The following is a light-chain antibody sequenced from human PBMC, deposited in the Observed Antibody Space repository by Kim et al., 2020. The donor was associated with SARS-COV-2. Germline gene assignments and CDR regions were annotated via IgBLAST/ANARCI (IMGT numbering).Light chain of an antibody. CDR1: QAMSSY. CDR3: QQLNIYPPIT. V-gene: IGKV1-9*01. Sequence: QLTQYPSSLSASVGDRVTITCRASQAMSSYLAWYQQKPGKAPKLLIYAVSTLQSGVPSRFSGSGSGTDFILTISSLQPEDFATYYCQQLNIYPPITFGQGTRLEIK. CDR2: AVS. J-gene: IGKJ5*01.